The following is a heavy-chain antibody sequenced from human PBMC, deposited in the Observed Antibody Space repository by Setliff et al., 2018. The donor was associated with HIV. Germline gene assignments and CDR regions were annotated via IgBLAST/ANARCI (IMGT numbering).Heavy chain of an antibody. Sequence: SETLSLTCAVYSGSLSGYYLTWIRQPAGKGLEWIGRIFASGSTNYNPSLKSRVTMSVDTSKNQFSLRLSSVTAADTAVYYCVGGLRSRSQGHFDYWGQGTLVTVSS. CDR3: VGGLRSRSQGHFDY. J-gene: IGHJ4*02. CDR1: SGSLSGYY. D-gene: IGHD5-12*01. V-gene: IGHV4-59*10. CDR2: IFASGST.